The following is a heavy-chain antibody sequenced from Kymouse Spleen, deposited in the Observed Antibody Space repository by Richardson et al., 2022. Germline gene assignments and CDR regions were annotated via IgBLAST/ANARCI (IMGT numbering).Heavy chain of an antibody. J-gene: IGHJ6*02. Sequence: EVQLVESGGGLVQPGRSLRLSCAASGFTFDDYAMHWVRQAPGKGLEWVSGISWNSGSIGYADSVKGRFTISRDNAKNSLYLQMNSLRAEDTALYYCAKEISGSYYGYYYYYGMDVWGQGTTVTVSS. V-gene: IGHV3-9*01. CDR3: AKEISGSYYGYYYYYGMDV. CDR1: GFTFDDYA. CDR2: ISWNSGSI. D-gene: IGHD1-26*01.